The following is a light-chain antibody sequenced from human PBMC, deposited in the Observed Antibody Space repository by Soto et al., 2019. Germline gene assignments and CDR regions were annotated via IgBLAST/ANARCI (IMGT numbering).Light chain of an antibody. J-gene: IGLJ3*02. CDR3: SSYAGSNNLHWV. CDR1: SSDVGGYNY. CDR2: EVS. V-gene: IGLV2-8*01. Sequence: QSALTQPPSASGSPGQSVTISCTGTSSDVGGYNYVSWYQQHPGKAPKLMIYEVSKRPSGVPDRFSGSKSGNTASLTVSGLQAEDEADYYCSSYAGSNNLHWVFGGGTEVTVL.